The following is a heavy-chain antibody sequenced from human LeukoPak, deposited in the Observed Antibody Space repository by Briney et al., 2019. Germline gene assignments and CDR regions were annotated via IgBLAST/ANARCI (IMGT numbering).Heavy chain of an antibody. D-gene: IGHD2-2*01. J-gene: IGHJ3*02. V-gene: IGHV1-46*01. Sequence: ASVKVSCKASGYTFTSYYMHSVRQAPGQGLEWMGIINPSGGSTSYAQKFQGRVTMTRDTSTSTVYMELSSLRSEDTAVYYCAREDGCSSTSCYEAFDIWGQGTMVTVSS. CDR1: GYTFTSYY. CDR3: AREDGCSSTSCYEAFDI. CDR2: INPSGGST.